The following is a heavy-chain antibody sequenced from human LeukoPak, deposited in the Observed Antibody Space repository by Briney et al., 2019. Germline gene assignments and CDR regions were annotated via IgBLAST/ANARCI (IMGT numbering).Heavy chain of an antibody. CDR1: GYTFTSYY. J-gene: IGHJ4*02. CDR2: INPSGGRT. V-gene: IGHV1-46*01. CDR3: ARDLYGSGSYFLH. D-gene: IGHD3-10*01. Sequence: ASVKVSCKASGYTFTSYYMHWVRQAPGQGLEWMGIINPSGGRTSYAQKFQGRVTMTRDTSTSTVYVELSSLRSEDTAVYYCARDLYGSGSYFLHWGQGTLVTVSS.